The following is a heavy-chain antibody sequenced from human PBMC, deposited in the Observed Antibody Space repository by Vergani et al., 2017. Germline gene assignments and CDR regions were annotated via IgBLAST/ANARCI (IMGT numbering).Heavy chain of an antibody. D-gene: IGHD4-17*01. V-gene: IGHV1-69*04. CDR2: IIPILGIA. CDR1: GGTFSSYA. J-gene: IGHJ3*02. Sequence: QVQLVQSGAEVKKPGSSVKVSCKASGGTFSSYAISWVRQAPGQGLEWMGRIIPILGIANYAQKFQGRVTITADKSTSTAYMELSSLRSEDTAVYYCATGAYGYGDYVVLAFDIWGQGTMVTVSS. CDR3: ATGAYGYGDYVVLAFDI.